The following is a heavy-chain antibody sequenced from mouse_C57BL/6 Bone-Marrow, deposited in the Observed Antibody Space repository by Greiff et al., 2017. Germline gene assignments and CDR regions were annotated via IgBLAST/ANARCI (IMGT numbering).Heavy chain of an antibody. CDR1: GYTFTSYW. Sequence: QVQLQQPGAELVMPGASVKLSCKASGYTFTSYWMHWVKQRPGQGLEWIGEIDPSDSYTNYNQKFKGKSTLTVDKSSSTAYMQLSSLTSEDSAVYYYSRDTYYFDYWGQGTTLTVSS. V-gene: IGHV1-69*01. CDR2: IDPSDSYT. D-gene: IGHD2-10*02. CDR3: SRDTYYFDY. J-gene: IGHJ2*01.